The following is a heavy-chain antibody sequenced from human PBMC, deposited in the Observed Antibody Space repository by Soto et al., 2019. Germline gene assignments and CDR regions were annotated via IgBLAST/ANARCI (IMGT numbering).Heavy chain of an antibody. J-gene: IGHJ4*02. D-gene: IGHD6-6*01. V-gene: IGHV3-23*01. CDR1: GFSFSGFA. CDR2: ITGTGVSI. CDR3: EKDSIPYSSSYDLDH. Sequence: EVQLLESGGGLVQPGGSLRLSCVASGFSFSGFAMSWVRQAPGKGLVWVSSITGTGVSIYYADSVRGRFTISRDNSKNALYLQMSSLRAEDTARYYCEKDSIPYSSSYDLDHWCRGALVTVSS.